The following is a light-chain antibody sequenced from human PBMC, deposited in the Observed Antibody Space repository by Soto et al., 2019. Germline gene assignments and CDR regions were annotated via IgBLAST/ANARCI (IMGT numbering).Light chain of an antibody. CDR1: SSDVGGYDY. J-gene: IGLJ1*01. CDR3: SSFAGSKTYV. CDR2: DVS. V-gene: IGLV2-8*01. Sequence: QSALTQPPSASGSPGQSVTISCTGTSSDVGGYDYVSWYQQYPGKAPKLIIYDVSKRPSGVPDRFSGSKSGNTASLTVSGLQAEDEADYYCSSFAGSKTYVFGTGTKATVL.